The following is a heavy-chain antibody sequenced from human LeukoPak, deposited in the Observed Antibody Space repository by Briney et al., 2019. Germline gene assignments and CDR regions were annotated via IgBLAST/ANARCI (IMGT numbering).Heavy chain of an antibody. CDR3: ARDRNGYTNNY. V-gene: IGHV1-2*02. J-gene: IGHJ4*02. CDR1: GYTFPDFY. D-gene: IGHD5-18*01. Sequence: GASVKVSCKASGYTFPDFYIHWVRQAPGQGLEWVGWINPSSGDANYAQKFQGRVTMTRDTSINTAYLELSRLTSDDTAFYFCARDRNGYTNNYWGQGTLVTVSS. CDR2: INPSSGDA.